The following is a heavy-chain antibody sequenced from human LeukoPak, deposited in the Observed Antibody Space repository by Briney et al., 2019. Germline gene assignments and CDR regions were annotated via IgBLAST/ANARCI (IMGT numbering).Heavy chain of an antibody. V-gene: IGHV1-69*05. J-gene: IGHJ4*02. CDR3: ARDTEREGSSPKYYFDY. CDR2: IIPIFGTA. Sequence: SVKVSCKASGGTFSSYAISWVRQAPGQGLEWMGGIIPIFGTANYAQKFQGRVMITTDESTSTAYMELSSLRSEDTAVYYCARDTEREGSSPKYYFDYWGQGTLVTVSS. CDR1: GGTFSSYA. D-gene: IGHD6-13*01.